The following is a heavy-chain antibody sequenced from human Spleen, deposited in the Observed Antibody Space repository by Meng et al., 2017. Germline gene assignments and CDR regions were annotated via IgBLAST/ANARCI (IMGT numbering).Heavy chain of an antibody. CDR3: AHWMYDSAYSHNYFDP. D-gene: IGHD3-22*01. V-gene: IGHV2-5*02. J-gene: IGHJ5*02. CDR1: GFSLTTRGAG. Sequence: QITLKESGPTVVKPTQTLTLTCTFSGFSLTTRGAGVGWIRQPPGKALEWLALIYWDDDKRYSQSLKSRLTVTKDTSKNQVVLTMTNVDPVDTATYYCAHWMYDSAYSHNYFDPWGQGTLVTVSS. CDR2: IYWDDDK.